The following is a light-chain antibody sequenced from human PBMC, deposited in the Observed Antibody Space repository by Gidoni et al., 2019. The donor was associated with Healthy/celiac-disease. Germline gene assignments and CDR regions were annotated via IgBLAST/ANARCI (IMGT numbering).Light chain of an antibody. Sequence: DIQMTQSPSALSASVGDRVTITCRASQSISSYLNWYQQKPGKAPKLLIYAASSLKSGVPSRFSVSGSGTDFTLTISSLQPEDFATYYCQQSYSTPRTFGQGTKVEIK. J-gene: IGKJ1*01. CDR1: QSISSY. CDR2: AAS. CDR3: QQSYSTPRT. V-gene: IGKV1-39*01.